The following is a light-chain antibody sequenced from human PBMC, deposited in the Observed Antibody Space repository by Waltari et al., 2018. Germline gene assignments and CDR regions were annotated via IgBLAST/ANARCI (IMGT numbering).Light chain of an antibody. Sequence: QSALTQPASVSGSPGQSITIPCTGTRSDVGSSDLVSWYQQHPGKAPKLSIYEVTERPSGVSNRFSGSKSGNTASLTISGLQAEDEADYYCCSYAGVDTFYVFGTGTKVTVL. CDR2: EVT. CDR3: CSYAGVDTFYV. V-gene: IGLV2-23*02. CDR1: RSDVGSSDL. J-gene: IGLJ1*01.